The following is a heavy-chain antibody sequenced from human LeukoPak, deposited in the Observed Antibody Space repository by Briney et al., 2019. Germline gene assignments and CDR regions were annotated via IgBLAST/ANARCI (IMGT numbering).Heavy chain of an antibody. CDR3: AKQNDFWSARPLDYDS. J-gene: IGHJ4*02. V-gene: IGHV3-23*01. Sequence: GGSLRLSCAASGFTFYGYAMSWVRQAPGKGLEWVSGISGSAGSTYHSESVKGRFTMSRDNSNNMLYLQMNSLRPEDTAIYYCAKQNDFWSARPLDYDSWGQGTLVLVSS. CDR2: ISGSAGST. D-gene: IGHD3-3*01. CDR1: GFTFYGYA.